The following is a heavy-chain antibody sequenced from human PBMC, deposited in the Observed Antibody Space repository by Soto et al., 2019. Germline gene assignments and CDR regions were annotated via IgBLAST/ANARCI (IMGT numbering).Heavy chain of an antibody. CDR3: ARPWDGSGSYYYYYYMDV. V-gene: IGHV3-11*01. CDR1: GFTFSDYY. D-gene: IGHD3-10*01. Sequence: GGSLRLSCAASGFTFSDYYMSWIRQAPGKGLEWVSYISSSGSTIYYADSVKGRFTISRDNAKNSLYLQMNSLRAEDTAVYYCARPWDGSGSYYYYYYMDVWGKGTTVTVSS. J-gene: IGHJ6*03. CDR2: ISSSGSTI.